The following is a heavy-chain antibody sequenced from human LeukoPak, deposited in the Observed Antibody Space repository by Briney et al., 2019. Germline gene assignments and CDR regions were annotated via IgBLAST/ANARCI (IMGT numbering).Heavy chain of an antibody. Sequence: PGGSLRLSCAASGFTFSSYAMSWVRQAPGKGLEWVSAISGSGGSTYYADSVKGRFTISRDNSKNTLYLQMNSLRAEDTAVYYCAKDCSSTSWPDYYFDYWGQGTLVTVSS. CDR1: GFTFSSYA. CDR3: AKDCSSTSWPDYYFDY. CDR2: ISGSGGST. D-gene: IGHD2-2*01. V-gene: IGHV3-23*01. J-gene: IGHJ4*02.